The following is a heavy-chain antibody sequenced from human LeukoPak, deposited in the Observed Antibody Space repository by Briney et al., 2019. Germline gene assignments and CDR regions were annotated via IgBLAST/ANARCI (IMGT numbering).Heavy chain of an antibody. V-gene: IGHV4-59*11. Sequence: SETLSLTCTVSGGSISSRYWSWIRQPPGKGLEWIGYLYYSGSTNYTPSLKSRVTMSVDTSKNQFSLKLSSVTAADTAVYYCARGYYSYDLWGRGTLVTVSS. CDR3: ARGYYSYDL. J-gene: IGHJ2*01. CDR1: GGSISSRY. CDR2: LYYSGST. D-gene: IGHD3-10*01.